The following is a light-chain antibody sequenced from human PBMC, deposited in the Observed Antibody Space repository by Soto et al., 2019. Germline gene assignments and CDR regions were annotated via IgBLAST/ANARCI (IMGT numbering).Light chain of an antibody. Sequence: EIVLTQSPGTLSLSPGERATLSCRASQSVDITNLAWYQQIPGQAPRLLIYGASRRATEIPDRFSVSGSGTDFTLTINRLEPEDFAMYYCQHFDTTPPWTFGQGTKVESK. J-gene: IGKJ1*01. CDR3: QHFDTTPPWT. CDR1: QSVDITN. V-gene: IGKV3-20*01. CDR2: GAS.